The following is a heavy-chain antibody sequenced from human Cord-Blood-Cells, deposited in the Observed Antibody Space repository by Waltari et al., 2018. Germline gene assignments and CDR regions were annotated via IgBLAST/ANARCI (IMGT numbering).Heavy chain of an antibody. J-gene: IGHJ6*02. Sequence: QVQLVQSGAEVKKPGASVKVSCKVSGYTLTELSMHWVRQAPGKGLEWMGGFDPEDGDTIYAQKFQGRVTMTEDTSTDTAYMELSSLRSEDTAVYYCATHVLPYSSDYYYYGMDVWGQGTTVTVSS. CDR2: FDPEDGDT. CDR3: ATHVLPYSSDYYYYGMDV. D-gene: IGHD6-19*01. V-gene: IGHV1-24*01. CDR1: GYTLTELS.